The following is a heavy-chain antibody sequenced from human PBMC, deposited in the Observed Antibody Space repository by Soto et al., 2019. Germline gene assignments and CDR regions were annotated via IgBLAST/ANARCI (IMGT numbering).Heavy chain of an antibody. CDR1: GGSISSHY. CDR2: FFYSVST. J-gene: IGHJ4*02. D-gene: IGHD3-10*01. Sequence: PSETLSLTCTVSGGSISSHYWTWIRQPPGKGLEWIGYFFYSVSTDYNPSLKSRVTISVDTSNNQFSLKLSSVTAADTAVYYCARRSDYYGSYFDFWGQGTLVTVSS. V-gene: IGHV4-59*08. CDR3: ARRSDYYGSYFDF.